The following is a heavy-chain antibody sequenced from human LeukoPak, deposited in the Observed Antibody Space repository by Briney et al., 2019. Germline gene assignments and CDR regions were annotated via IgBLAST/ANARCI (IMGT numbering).Heavy chain of an antibody. CDR1: GGSFSGYY. D-gene: IGHD3-16*01. V-gene: IGHV4-34*01. J-gene: IGHJ4*02. CDR3: ARFVQNY. CDR2: INHSGST. Sequence: SETLSLTCAVYGGSFSGYYWSWIRQPPGKGLEWIGEINHSGSTNYNPSLKSRVTISVDTSKNQFSLKLSSVTAADTAVYYCARFVQNYWGQGTLVTASS.